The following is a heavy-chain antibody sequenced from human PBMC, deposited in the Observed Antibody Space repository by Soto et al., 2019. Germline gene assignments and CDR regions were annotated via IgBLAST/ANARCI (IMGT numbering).Heavy chain of an antibody. J-gene: IGHJ6*02. CDR1: GFTFRRYW. CDR2: INSDGSDT. Sequence: EVQLVESGGGLVQPGGSLRVSCAASGFTFRRYWMTWVRQAPGMGLGWVSRINSDGSDTNYADSVKGRFTISRDNAKNTVCLQMTSLRAEDTAVYYCARAGGSGSGGSCTHKYFYVMDVWGQGTMVTVSS. CDR3: ARAGGSGSGGSCTHKYFYVMDV. V-gene: IGHV3-74*01. D-gene: IGHD2-15*01.